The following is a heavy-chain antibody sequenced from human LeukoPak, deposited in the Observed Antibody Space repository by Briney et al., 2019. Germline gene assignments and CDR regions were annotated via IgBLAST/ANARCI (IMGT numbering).Heavy chain of an antibody. Sequence: GGSLRLSCAASGFTFSSYAMHWVRQAPGKGLEWVAVISYDGSNKYYADSVKGRFTISRDNSKNTLYLQMNSLRAEDTAVYYCARVPPQHCSGGSCYLGALDYWGQGTLVTVSS. J-gene: IGHJ4*02. CDR1: GFTFSSYA. CDR3: ARVPPQHCSGGSCYLGALDY. D-gene: IGHD2-15*01. V-gene: IGHV3-30*01. CDR2: ISYDGSNK.